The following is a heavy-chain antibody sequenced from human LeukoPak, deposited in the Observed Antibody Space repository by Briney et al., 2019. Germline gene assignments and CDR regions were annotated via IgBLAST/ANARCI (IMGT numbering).Heavy chain of an antibody. D-gene: IGHD6-19*01. V-gene: IGHV3-23*01. J-gene: IGHJ5*02. CDR2: ISGGSGDVI. CDR1: GFTFSNYA. CDR3: AKDRKISGPLFDP. Sequence: PGGSLRLSCAASGFTFSNYAMTWVRQAPGKGLEWVSGISGGSGDVIYYAESVKGRFTISRDNSKNTLYLQMNSLRAEDTAVYYCAKDRKISGPLFDPWGQGALVTVSS.